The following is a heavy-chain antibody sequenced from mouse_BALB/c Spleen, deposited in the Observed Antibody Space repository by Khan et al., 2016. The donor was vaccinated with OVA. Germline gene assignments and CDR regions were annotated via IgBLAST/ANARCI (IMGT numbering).Heavy chain of an antibody. CDR1: GFSLTNYG. CDR3: ARQPYYHYNIRDY. V-gene: IGHV2-6-1*01. D-gene: IGHD2-10*01. CDR2: IWSDGST. Sequence: QVQLKHSGPGLVAPSQSLSITCTISGFSLTNYGVHWVRQPPGKGLEWLVVIWSDGSTTYNSALKSRLTISKDNSKSQVFLKMNSLQTEDTAVYFCARQPYYHYNIRDYWGQGTSVTVSS. J-gene: IGHJ4*01.